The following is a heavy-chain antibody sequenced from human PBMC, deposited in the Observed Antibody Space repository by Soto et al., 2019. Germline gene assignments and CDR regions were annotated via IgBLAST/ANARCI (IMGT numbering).Heavy chain of an antibody. J-gene: IGHJ6*02. V-gene: IGHV3-33*01. Sequence: GGSLRLSCAASGFTFSSYGMHWVRQAPGKGLEWVAVIWYDGSNKYYADSVKGRFTISRDNSKNTLYLQMNSLRVEDTAVYYCARPAYDSSGYYYHTRGYYYGMDVWGQGTTVTVSS. CDR2: IWYDGSNK. CDR1: GFTFSSYG. D-gene: IGHD3-22*01. CDR3: ARPAYDSSGYYYHTRGYYYGMDV.